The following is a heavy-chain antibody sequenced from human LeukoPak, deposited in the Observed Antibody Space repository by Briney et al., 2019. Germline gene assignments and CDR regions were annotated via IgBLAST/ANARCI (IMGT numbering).Heavy chain of an antibody. CDR1: GYTFISYG. CDR3: AREGMGPGVFDI. Sequence: ASVKVSCKASGYTFISYGINWVRQAPGQGLEWIGRISAYNGNTDYAQKVQGRVTMTTDTSTSTAYMELRSLRSDDTAVYYCAREGMGPGVFDIWGQGTMVTVSS. CDR2: ISAYNGNT. V-gene: IGHV1-18*01. J-gene: IGHJ3*02. D-gene: IGHD7-27*01.